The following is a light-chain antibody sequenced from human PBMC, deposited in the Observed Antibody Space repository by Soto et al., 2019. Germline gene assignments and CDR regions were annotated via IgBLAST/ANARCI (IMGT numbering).Light chain of an antibody. CDR3: QQYSKWPLA. CDR2: GAS. CDR1: QSVDSR. Sequence: EVVLTQSPATLSVSPGEGATLSCKASQSVDSRLAWYQQKPGQAPRLLIEGASSRGTDIPARFSGSGSGTEFTLTITSLQSEDFAVYYCQQYSKWPLACGGGTRVESK. V-gene: IGKV3-15*01. J-gene: IGKJ4*01.